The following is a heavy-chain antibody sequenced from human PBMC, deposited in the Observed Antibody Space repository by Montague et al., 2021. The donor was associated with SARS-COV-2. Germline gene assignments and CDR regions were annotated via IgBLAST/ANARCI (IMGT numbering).Heavy chain of an antibody. J-gene: IGHJ6*02. V-gene: IGHV4-39*07. CDR1: GGSISSSSYY. D-gene: IGHD6-13*01. CDR2: IYYSGXT. CDR3: ARVGRQQLVRLSGMDV. Sequence: SETLSLTCTVSGGSISSSSYYWGWIRQPPGKGLEWIGNIYYSGXTXYXXXXKXRVTISVDTSKNQFSLKLRSVTAADTAVYYCARVGRQQLVRLSGMDVWGQGTTVTVSS.